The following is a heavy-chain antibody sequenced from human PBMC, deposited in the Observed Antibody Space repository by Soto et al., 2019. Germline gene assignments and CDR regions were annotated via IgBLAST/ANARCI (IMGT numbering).Heavy chain of an antibody. V-gene: IGHV2-5*02. CDR1: GFSLSTSGVG. CDR3: AHSGIAVAGRDAFDI. Sequence: QITLKESGPTLVKSTQTLTLTCTFSGFSLSTSGVGVGWIRQPPGKALEWLALIYWDDDKRYSPSLKSRLTITKDTSKNQVVPTMTNMDPVDTATYYCAHSGIAVAGRDAFDIWGQGTMVTVSS. CDR2: IYWDDDK. J-gene: IGHJ3*02. D-gene: IGHD6-19*01.